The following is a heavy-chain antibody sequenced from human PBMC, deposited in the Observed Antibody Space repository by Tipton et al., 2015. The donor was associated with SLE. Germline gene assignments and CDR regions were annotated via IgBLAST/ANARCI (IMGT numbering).Heavy chain of an antibody. CDR2: ISYDGSNK. D-gene: IGHD3-10*01. V-gene: IGHV3-30*14. J-gene: IGHJ4*02. Sequence: QVQLVQSGGGVVQPGRSLRISCAASGFTFSSYIMHWVRQAPGKGLEWVAVISYDGSNKYYADSVKGRFTISRDHSKDTLYLQMNSLRAEDTAVYYCAREGGSGSYQFDYWGQGTLVTVSS. CDR3: AREGGSGSYQFDY. CDR1: GFTFSSYI.